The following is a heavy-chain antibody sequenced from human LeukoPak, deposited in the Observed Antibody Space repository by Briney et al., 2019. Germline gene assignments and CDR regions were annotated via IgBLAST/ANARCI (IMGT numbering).Heavy chain of an antibody. D-gene: IGHD5-18*01. CDR2: ISGDGGST. V-gene: IGHV3-43*02. CDR1: GFTFDDYA. CDR3: AKDAIQLWLREYYFDY. Sequence: GGSLRLSCAASGFTFDDYAMHWVRQAPGMGLEWVSPISGDGGSTYYADSVKGRFTISRDNSKNSLYLQMNSLRTEDTALYYCAKDAIQLWLREYYFDYWGQGTLVTVSS. J-gene: IGHJ4*02.